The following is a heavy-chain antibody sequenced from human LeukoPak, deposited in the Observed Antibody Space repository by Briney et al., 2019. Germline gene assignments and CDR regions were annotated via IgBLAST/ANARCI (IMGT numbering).Heavy chain of an antibody. D-gene: IGHD3-3*01. V-gene: IGHV4-61*02. J-gene: IGHJ3*02. Sequence: SQTLSLTCTVSGGSISSGGYYWSWIRQPAGKGLEWIGRIYTSGSTNYNPSLKSRVTISVDTSKNQFSLKLSSVAAADTAVYYCARIPPKGFWSAYSDAFDIWGQGTMVTVSS. CDR3: ARIPPKGFWSAYSDAFDI. CDR1: GGSISSGGYY. CDR2: IYTSGST.